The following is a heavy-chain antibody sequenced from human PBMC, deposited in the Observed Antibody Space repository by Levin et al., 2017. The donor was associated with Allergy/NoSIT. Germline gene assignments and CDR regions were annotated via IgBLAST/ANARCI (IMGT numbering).Heavy chain of an antibody. V-gene: IGHV1-69*06. CDR1: GGTFSSYA. D-gene: IGHD2-15*01. J-gene: IGHJ4*02. CDR3: ARVRGPYCSGGSCYELDY. Sequence: ASVKVSCKASGGTFSSYAISWVRQAPGQGLEWMGGIIPIFGTANYAQKFQGRVTITADKSTSTAYMELSSLRSEDTAVYYCARVRGPYCSGGSCYELDYWGQGTLVTVSS. CDR2: IIPIFGTA.